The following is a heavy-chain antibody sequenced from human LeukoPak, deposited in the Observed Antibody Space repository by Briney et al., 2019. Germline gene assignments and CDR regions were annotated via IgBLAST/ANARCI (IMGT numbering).Heavy chain of an antibody. CDR2: INPTSGAT. CDR1: GYTFTDYY. Sequence: HGASVKVSCKASGYTFTDYYMHWVRQAPGQGLDWVGWINPTSGATNYAQKFQGRVTMTRDTSNNTSYMELSRLRSDDTAVYYCAREFRTTTWSFDAFALWGQGTMVTVSS. CDR3: AREFRTTTWSFDAFAL. J-gene: IGHJ3*01. D-gene: IGHD1/OR15-1a*01. V-gene: IGHV1-2*02.